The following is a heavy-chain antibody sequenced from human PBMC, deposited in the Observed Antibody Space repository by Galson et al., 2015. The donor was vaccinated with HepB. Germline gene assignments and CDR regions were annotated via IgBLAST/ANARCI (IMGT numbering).Heavy chain of an antibody. CDR3: AREYGDYVVGSPYYYYYMDV. CDR2: INPNSGGT. V-gene: IGHV1-2*06. Sequence: SVKVSCKASGYTFTGYYMHWVRQAPGQGLEWMGRINPNSGGTNYAQKFQGRVTMTRDTSISTAYMELSRLRSDDTAVYYCAREYGDYVVGSPYYYYYMDVWGKGTTVTVSS. D-gene: IGHD4-17*01. CDR1: GYTFTGYY. J-gene: IGHJ6*03.